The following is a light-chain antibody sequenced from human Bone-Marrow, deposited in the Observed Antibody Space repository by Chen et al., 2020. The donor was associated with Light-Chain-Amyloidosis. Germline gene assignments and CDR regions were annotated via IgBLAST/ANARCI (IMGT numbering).Light chain of an antibody. CDR3: QMWDRSSDRPV. J-gene: IGLJ3*02. CDR2: DDS. Sequence: SYVLTQPSSVSVAPGQTATIACGGNNIGSTSVHWYQQTPGQAPLLVVYDDSDRPSGIPERLPGSNSGNTATLPISRVEAGDEADYYLQMWDRSSDRPVFGGGTKLTVL. CDR1: NIGSTS. V-gene: IGLV3-21*02.